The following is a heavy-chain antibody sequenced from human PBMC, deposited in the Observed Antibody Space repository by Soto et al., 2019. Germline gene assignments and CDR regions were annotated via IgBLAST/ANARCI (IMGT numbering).Heavy chain of an antibody. D-gene: IGHD2-2*01. V-gene: IGHV3-23*01. CDR1: GFTFSNYA. CDR3: AKDPAVIKSFDY. J-gene: IGHJ4*02. CDR2: ISGSGGST. Sequence: EVQLWDSGGGLVEPGGSLRLSCAASGFTFSNYAMNWVRQAPGKGLAWVTAISGSGGSTYYADSVKGRFTISRDNYRNTVFLQMNSLRTEDTAIYYCAKDPAVIKSFDYWVQGALVIVSS.